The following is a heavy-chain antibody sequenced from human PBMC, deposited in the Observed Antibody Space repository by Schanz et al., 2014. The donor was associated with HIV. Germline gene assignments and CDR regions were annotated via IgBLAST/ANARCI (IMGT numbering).Heavy chain of an antibody. Sequence: VQLVESGGGVVQPGGSLRLSCAASGFTFSNAWMSWVRQAPGKGLEWVSVMYSDGTSHYEDSVKGRFTLTRDNPKNTLYLQMSNLRVDDTAVYYCARESYGALDFWGQGTLVTVSS. J-gene: IGHJ4*02. V-gene: IGHV3-66*01. CDR2: MYSDGTS. CDR1: GFTFSNAW. D-gene: IGHD4-17*01. CDR3: ARESYGALDF.